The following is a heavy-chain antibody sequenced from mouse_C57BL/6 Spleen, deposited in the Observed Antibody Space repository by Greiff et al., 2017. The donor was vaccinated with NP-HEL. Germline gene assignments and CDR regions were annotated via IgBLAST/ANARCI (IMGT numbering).Heavy chain of an antibody. CDR3: ARLRGGVRITTVVGTGFDD. V-gene: IGHV1-7*01. J-gene: IGHJ2*01. Sequence: QVQLQQSGAELAKPGASVKLSCKASGYTFTSYWMHWVKQRPGQGLEWIGYINPSSGYTKYNQKFKDKATLTADKSSSTAYMQLSSLTYEDSAVYYCARLRGGVRITTVVGTGFDDWGQGTTLTVSS. CDR2: INPSSGYT. D-gene: IGHD1-1*01. CDR1: GYTFTSYW.